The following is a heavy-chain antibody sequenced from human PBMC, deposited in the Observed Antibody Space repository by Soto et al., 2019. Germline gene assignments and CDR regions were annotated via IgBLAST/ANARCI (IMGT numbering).Heavy chain of an antibody. CDR1: GGTFSSYA. V-gene: IGHV1-69*13. D-gene: IGHD5-12*01. Sequence: SVKVSCKASGGTFSSYAISWLRQAPGQGLEWMGGIIPIFGTANYAQKFQGRVTITADESTSTAYMELSSLRSEDTAVYYCARAHPQLSGYDYIPDYWGQGTLVTVSS. J-gene: IGHJ4*02. CDR2: IIPIFGTA. CDR3: ARAHPQLSGYDYIPDY.